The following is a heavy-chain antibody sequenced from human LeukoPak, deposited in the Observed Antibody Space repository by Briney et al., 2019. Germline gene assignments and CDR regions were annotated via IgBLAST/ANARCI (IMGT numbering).Heavy chain of an antibody. J-gene: IGHJ6*03. V-gene: IGHV1-2*02. CDR3: ARGGEIVVVPGRAPPYYMDV. Sequence: GASVKVSCKASGYTFTGYYMHWVRQAPGQGLEWMGWINPNSGGTNYAQKFQGRVTMTRDTSISTAYMELSRLRSDDTAVYYCARGGEIVVVPGRAPPYYMDVWGKGTTVTVSS. CDR2: INPNSGGT. D-gene: IGHD2-2*01. CDR1: GYTFTGYY.